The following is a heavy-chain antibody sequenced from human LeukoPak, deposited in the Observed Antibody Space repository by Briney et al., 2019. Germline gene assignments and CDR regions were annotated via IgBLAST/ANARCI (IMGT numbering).Heavy chain of an antibody. CDR1: GYTFTGYY. Sequence: ASVKVSCKASGYTFTGYYMHWVRQAPGQGLEWMGWINPNSGGTNYAQKFQGRVTMTRDTSISTAYMELSRLRSDDTAVYYCARDGGLPGPYYYYGMDVWGQGTTVTVSS. CDR3: ARDGGLPGPYYYYGMDV. CDR2: INPNSGGT. D-gene: IGHD3-16*01. J-gene: IGHJ6*02. V-gene: IGHV1-2*02.